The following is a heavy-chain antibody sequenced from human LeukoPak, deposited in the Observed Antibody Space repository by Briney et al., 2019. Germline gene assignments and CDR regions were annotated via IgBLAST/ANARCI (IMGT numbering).Heavy chain of an antibody. Sequence: GQSLRLSCTTSGFAFDDFAMSWVRQPAGKGLEWVGFIRRRAYGGAAEYAASVKGRFIISRDDSKGIAYLQMNSLKTEDTAVYYCSRNGLVDLDYWGQGSRVIVSP. CDR2: IRRRAYGGAA. CDR3: SRNGLVDLDY. J-gene: IGHJ4*02. CDR1: GFAFDDFA. V-gene: IGHV3-49*04.